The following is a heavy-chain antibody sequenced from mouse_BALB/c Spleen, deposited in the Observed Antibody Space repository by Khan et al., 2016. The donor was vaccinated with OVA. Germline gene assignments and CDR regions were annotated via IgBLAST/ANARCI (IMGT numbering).Heavy chain of an antibody. CDR1: GFSLTTYG. J-gene: IGHJ3*01. D-gene: IGHD2-4*01. V-gene: IGHV2-2*02. CDR3: ARNYDYDEDLAY. Sequence: VQLQESGPGLVQPSQSLSITCTVSGFSLTTYGVHWVRQSPGKGLEWLGVIWSGGSTDYNAAFISRLSISKDSSKSQVFFKMNSLQVNDTAIYYCARNYDYDEDLAYWGQGTLVTVSA. CDR2: IWSGGST.